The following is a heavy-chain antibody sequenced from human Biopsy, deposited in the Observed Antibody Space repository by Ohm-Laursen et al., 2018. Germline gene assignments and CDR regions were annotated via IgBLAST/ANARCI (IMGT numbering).Heavy chain of an antibody. D-gene: IGHD3-10*01. Sequence: ASVRVSCKASGYTFSNYYMHWGRQAPGQGLGWMGIINTSGSDATYAQKFQGRVTMTRDTSTSTAYMDLSSLRSEDTAVYYCAADSGSGSHFRFDYWGQGALVSVSS. CDR2: INTSGSDA. J-gene: IGHJ4*02. V-gene: IGHV1-46*01. CDR1: GYTFSNYY. CDR3: AADSGSGSHFRFDY.